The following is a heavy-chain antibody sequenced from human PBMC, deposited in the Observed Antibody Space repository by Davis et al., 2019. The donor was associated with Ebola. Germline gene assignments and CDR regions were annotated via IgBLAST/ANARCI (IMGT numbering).Heavy chain of an antibody. V-gene: IGHV1-69*04. J-gene: IGHJ4*02. Sequence: AASVKVSCKASGGTFSSYAIGWVRQAPGQGLEWMGRIIPILGIANYAQKFQGRVTITADKSTSTAYMELSSLRSEDTAVYYCARGIGYRTVIAVADTGPDGYWGQGTLVTVSS. CDR2: IIPILGIA. CDR1: GGTFSSYA. CDR3: ARGIGYRTVIAVADTGPDGY. D-gene: IGHD6-19*01.